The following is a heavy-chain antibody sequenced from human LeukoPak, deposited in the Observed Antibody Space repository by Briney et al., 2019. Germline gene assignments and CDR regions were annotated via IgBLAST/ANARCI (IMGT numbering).Heavy chain of an antibody. V-gene: IGHV1-2*06. CDR3: ARGYCSGGTCYLVENWLDP. Sequence: GASVKVSCKASGYTLTAYYIYCVRQAPGQGLEWMGRINPNSGGTDYAQNFQGRVTMTRDTSISTAYMELSRLRSDDTAVYYCARGYCSGGTCYLVENWLDPWGQGTLVTVSS. CDR1: GYTLTAYY. CDR2: INPNSGGT. D-gene: IGHD2-15*01. J-gene: IGHJ5*02.